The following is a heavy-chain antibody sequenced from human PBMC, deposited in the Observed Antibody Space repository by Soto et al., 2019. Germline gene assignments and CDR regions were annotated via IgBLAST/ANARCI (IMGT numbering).Heavy chain of an antibody. V-gene: IGHV3-23*01. CDR1: GFIFTNYA. Sequence: GGSLSLSSDASGFIFTNYAMHWVRQAPGKGLEWVSVIGGRGNSAYYAGSVQGRFTISRDNTKNTLSLQMSSLTADDTAIYYCVREGRGSFDFWGRGTMVTVSS. D-gene: IGHD5-12*01. CDR3: VREGRGSFDF. J-gene: IGHJ3*01. CDR2: IGGRGNSA.